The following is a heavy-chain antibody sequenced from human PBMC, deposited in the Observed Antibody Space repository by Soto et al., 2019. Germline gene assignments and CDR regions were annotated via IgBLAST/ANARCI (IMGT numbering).Heavy chain of an antibody. V-gene: IGHV3-64*01. CDR1: GFIFSSYA. J-gene: IGHJ4*02. CDR2: ISINGDTT. CDR3: ARDRLGITGTNDY. Sequence: EVQLVESGGDLVQPGGSLRLSCAASGFIFSSYAMHWVRQAPGKGLEHVSAISINGDTTYYANSVKGRFTISRDDSKNTLYLQMVSLRVEDMAVYYCARDRLGITGTNDYWGQGTLVTVSS. D-gene: IGHD1-7*01.